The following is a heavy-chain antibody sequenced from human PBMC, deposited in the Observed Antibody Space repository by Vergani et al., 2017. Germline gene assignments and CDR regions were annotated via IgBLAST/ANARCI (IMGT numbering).Heavy chain of an antibody. V-gene: IGHV1-69*08. Sequence: QVQLVQSGAEVKKPGSSVKVSCKASGGTFSSYTISWVRQAPGQGLEWMGRIIPILGIANYAQKFQGRVTITADKSTSTAYMELSSLRSEDTAVYYCAKDPRLKEDYYYYYMDVWGKGTTVTVSS. CDR3: AKDPRLKEDYYYYYMDV. CDR1: GGTFSSYT. J-gene: IGHJ6*03. CDR2: IIPILGIA.